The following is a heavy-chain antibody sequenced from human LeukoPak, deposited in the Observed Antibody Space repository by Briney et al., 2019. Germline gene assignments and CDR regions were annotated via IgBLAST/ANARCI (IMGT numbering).Heavy chain of an antibody. Sequence: RGSLRLSCAASGFTFRSYGMHGVRQAPGKELEWVAVISYDGSNKYYADSVKGRFTISRDNAKNTLYLQMNSLRAEDTAVYYCAKDVGYFDYWGQGTLVTVSS. J-gene: IGHJ4*02. CDR2: ISYDGSNK. CDR3: AKDVGYFDY. V-gene: IGHV3-30*18. CDR1: GFTFRSYG.